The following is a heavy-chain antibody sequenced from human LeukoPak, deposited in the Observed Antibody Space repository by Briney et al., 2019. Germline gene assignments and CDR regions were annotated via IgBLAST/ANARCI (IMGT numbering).Heavy chain of an antibody. V-gene: IGHV1-2*02. J-gene: IGHJ6*03. CDR3: ASTTVTSPRYYYYMDV. CDR1: GYTFTGYY. D-gene: IGHD4-17*01. CDR2: INPNSGGT. Sequence: ASVKVSCKASGYTFTGYYMHWVRQAPGQGLEWMGWINPNSGGTNYAQKFQGRVTMTRDTSISTAYMELSRLRSDDTAVYYCASTTVTSPRYYYYMDVWGKGTTVTVSS.